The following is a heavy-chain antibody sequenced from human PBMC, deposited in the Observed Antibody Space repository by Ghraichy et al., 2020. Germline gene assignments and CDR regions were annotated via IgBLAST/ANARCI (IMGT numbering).Heavy chain of an antibody. Sequence: LEWVTVIYWDGSNQYQADYVKGRFTISRDNLSNTLHLQMNSLRDEDTAVYYCVRDSGSGLDFWGQGALVNVSS. D-gene: IGHD6-25*01. V-gene: IGHV3-30-3*01. CDR2: IYWDGSNQ. J-gene: IGHJ4*02. CDR3: VRDSGSGLDF.